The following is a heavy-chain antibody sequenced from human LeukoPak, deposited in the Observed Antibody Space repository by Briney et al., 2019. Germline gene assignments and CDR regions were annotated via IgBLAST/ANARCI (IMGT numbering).Heavy chain of an antibody. J-gene: IGHJ5*02. CDR3: AKSPTYYDFWSGHGGPNWFDP. V-gene: IGHV3-23*01. D-gene: IGHD3-3*01. CDR1: GFTFSSYA. CDR2: ISGSGGST. Sequence: GGSLRLSCAASGFTFSSYAMSWVRQAPGKGLEWVSAISGSGGSTYYADSVKGRFTISRDNSKNTLYLQMNSLRAEDTAVYYCAKSPTYYDFWSGHGGPNWFDPWGQGTLVTVSS.